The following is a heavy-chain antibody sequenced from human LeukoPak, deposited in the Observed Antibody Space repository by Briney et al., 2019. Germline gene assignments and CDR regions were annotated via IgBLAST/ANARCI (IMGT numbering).Heavy chain of an antibody. CDR2: IYYSGST. CDR3: ARVGPYYYDSSGYYYPPDY. Sequence: SETLSLTCTVSGGSISSYYWSWIRQPPGKGLEWIGYIYYSGSTNYNPSLKSRVTMSVDTSKNQFSLKLSSVTAADTAVYYCARVGPYYYDSSGYYYPPDYWGQGTLVTVSS. V-gene: IGHV4-59*01. D-gene: IGHD3-22*01. J-gene: IGHJ4*02. CDR1: GGSISSYY.